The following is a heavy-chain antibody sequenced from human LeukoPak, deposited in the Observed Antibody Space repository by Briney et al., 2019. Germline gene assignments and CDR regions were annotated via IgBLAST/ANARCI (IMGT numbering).Heavy chain of an antibody. CDR3: AREAILTGYTYFDY. J-gene: IGHJ4*02. CDR1: GFTFSSYT. D-gene: IGHD3-9*01. V-gene: IGHV3-21*01. CDR2: ISSSSNYI. Sequence: GRSLILSCAASGFTFSSYTMNWVRQAPGKGLEWVSSISSSSNYIYHADSVKGRFTISRDNAQNSLFLQMNSLRAEDTAVYYCAREAILTGYTYFDYWGQGTLVTVSS.